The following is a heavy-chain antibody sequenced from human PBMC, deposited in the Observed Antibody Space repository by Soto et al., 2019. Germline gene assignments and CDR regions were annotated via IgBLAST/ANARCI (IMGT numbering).Heavy chain of an antibody. J-gene: IGHJ3*02. D-gene: IGHD2-15*01. CDR1: GFTFSSYA. CDR3: AKDPDPYCSGGSCYPPHAFDI. Sequence: GGSLRLSCAASGFTFSSYAMSWVRQAPGKGLEWVSAISGSGGSTYYAGSGKGRFTISRENSKNTLYLQMNSLRAEDTAVYYCAKDPDPYCSGGSCYPPHAFDIWGQGTMVTVSS. CDR2: ISGSGGST. V-gene: IGHV3-23*01.